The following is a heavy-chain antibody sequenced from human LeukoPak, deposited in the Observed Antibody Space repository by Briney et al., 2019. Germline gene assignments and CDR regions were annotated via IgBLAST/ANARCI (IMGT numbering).Heavy chain of an antibody. CDR3: AKTHTNGWSSFDY. CDR1: GFSFSSYA. CDR2: MSSSDDGR. Sequence: GGSLRLSCATSGFSFSSYAMSWVRQAPGKGLEWVSAMSSSDDGRYYAASVRGRFTISRDTSRSTLYLQMNSLRAEDTAVYYCAKTHTNGWSSFDYWGQGTLVTVSS. J-gene: IGHJ4*02. V-gene: IGHV3-23*01. D-gene: IGHD6-19*01.